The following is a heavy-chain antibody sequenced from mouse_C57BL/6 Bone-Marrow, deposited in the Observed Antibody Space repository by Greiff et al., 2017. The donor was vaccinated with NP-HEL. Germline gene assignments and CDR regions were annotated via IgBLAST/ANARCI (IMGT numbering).Heavy chain of an antibody. CDR3: ARYYYGSSSFDY. CDR2: IDPNSGGT. J-gene: IGHJ2*01. Sequence: QVQLKESGAELVKPGASVKLSCKASGYTFTSYLMHWVKQRPGRGLEWIGRIDPNSGGTKYNEKFKSKATLTVDKPSSTAYMQLNSRTSEDSAVYYCARYYYGSSSFDYWGQGTTLTVSS. CDR1: GYTFTSYL. V-gene: IGHV1-72*01. D-gene: IGHD1-1*01.